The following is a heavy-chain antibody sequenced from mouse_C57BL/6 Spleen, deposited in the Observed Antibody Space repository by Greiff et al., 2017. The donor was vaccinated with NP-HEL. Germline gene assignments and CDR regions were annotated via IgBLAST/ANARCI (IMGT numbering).Heavy chain of an antibody. CDR1: GFTFSDYG. CDR3: ARGRSIYYDYFDY. V-gene: IGHV5-17*01. J-gene: IGHJ2*01. D-gene: IGHD2-4*01. CDR2: ISSGSSTI. Sequence: EVHLVESGGGLVKPGGSLKLSCAASGFTFSDYGMHWVRQAPEKGLEWVAYISSGSSTIYYADTVKGRFTISRDNAKNTLFLQMTSLRSEDTAMYYCARGRSIYYDYFDYWGQGTTLTVSS.